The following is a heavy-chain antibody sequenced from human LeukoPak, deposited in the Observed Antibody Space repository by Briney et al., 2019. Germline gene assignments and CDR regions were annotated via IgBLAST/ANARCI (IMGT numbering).Heavy chain of an antibody. CDR2: ISSSSSTI. CDR1: GFTFSSYS. Sequence: AGGSLRLSCAASGFTFSSYSMNWVRQALGKGLEWASYISSSSSTIYYADSVKGRFTISRDNAKNSLYLQMNSLRAEDTAVYYCARVGDIVVVPAANLDYWGQGTLVTVSS. D-gene: IGHD2-2*01. CDR3: ARVGDIVVVPAANLDY. J-gene: IGHJ4*02. V-gene: IGHV3-48*01.